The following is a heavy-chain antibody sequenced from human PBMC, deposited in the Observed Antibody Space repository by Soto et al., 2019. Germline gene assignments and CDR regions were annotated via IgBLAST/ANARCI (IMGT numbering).Heavy chain of an antibody. CDR2: ISAYNGNT. CDR3: ARDRALELGDY. CDR1: GYTFSNFA. J-gene: IGHJ4*02. Sequence: AASVKVSCKASGYTFSNFAMHWVRQAPGQRLEWMGWISAYNGNTNYAQKLQGRVTMTTDTSTSTAYMELRSLTSDDTAVYYCARDRALELGDYWGQGTLVTVSS. D-gene: IGHD1-26*01. V-gene: IGHV1-18*01.